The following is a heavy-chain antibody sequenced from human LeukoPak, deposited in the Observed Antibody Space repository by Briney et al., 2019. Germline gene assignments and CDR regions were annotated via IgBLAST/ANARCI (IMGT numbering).Heavy chain of an antibody. Sequence: GASVKVSCKASGYTFTSYYMHWVRQAPGQGLEWMGIINPSGGSTSYAQKFQGRATMTRDTSTSTVYMELSSLRSEDTAVYYCARASDSSGYYAPQHYFDYWGQGTLVTVSS. D-gene: IGHD3-22*01. CDR3: ARASDSSGYYAPQHYFDY. J-gene: IGHJ4*02. CDR1: GYTFTSYY. CDR2: INPSGGST. V-gene: IGHV1-46*03.